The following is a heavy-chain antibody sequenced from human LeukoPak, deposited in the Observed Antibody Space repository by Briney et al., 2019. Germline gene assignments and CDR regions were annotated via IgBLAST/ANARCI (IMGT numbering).Heavy chain of an antibody. V-gene: IGHV4-59*01. Sequence: SETLSLTCTVSGGSISSYYWNWIRQPPGKGLEWIGDIYYSGSTNYNPSLKSRVTMSVDTSKNQFSLKLSSVTAADTAVYYCARAARGQTGYFDYWGQGTLVTVSS. D-gene: IGHD3-10*01. CDR1: GGSISSYY. J-gene: IGHJ4*02. CDR2: IYYSGST. CDR3: ARAARGQTGYFDY.